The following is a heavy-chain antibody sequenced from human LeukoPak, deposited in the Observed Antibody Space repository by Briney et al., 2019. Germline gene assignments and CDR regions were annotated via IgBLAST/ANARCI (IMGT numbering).Heavy chain of an antibody. V-gene: IGHV3-23*01. D-gene: IGHD3-3*01. CDR1: GFTYRTYS. CDR3: AKGPRVFGVVLGLDWYFDL. Sequence: PGGSLRLSCAASGFTYRTYSMSWVRQAPGKGLEWVAGIYGNGGETFYADSVRGRFTISRDNSKNTLFLQMSSLRAEDTAVYYCAKGPRVFGVVLGLDWYFDLWGRGTLVTVSS. CDR2: IYGNGGET. J-gene: IGHJ2*01.